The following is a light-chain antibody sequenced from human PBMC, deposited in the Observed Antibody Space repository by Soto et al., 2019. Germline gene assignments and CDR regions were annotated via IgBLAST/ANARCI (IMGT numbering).Light chain of an antibody. CDR1: SSNIGNNY. CDR3: GTWDSSLSAGV. CDR2: DNN. V-gene: IGLV1-51*01. Sequence: QTVLTQPPSVSAAPGQKVTISCSGSSSNIGNNYVSWYQHLPGTAPKLLIYDNNKRPSGIPDRFSGSKSGTSATLDITGLQTGDEADYYCGTWDSSLSAGVIGGGTKVTVL. J-gene: IGLJ2*01.